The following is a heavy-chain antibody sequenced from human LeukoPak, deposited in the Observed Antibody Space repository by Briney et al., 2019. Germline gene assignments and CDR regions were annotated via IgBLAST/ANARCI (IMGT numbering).Heavy chain of an antibody. CDR2: MNPNSGGT. CDR3: ARLASVPG. CDR1: GYTFTSYD. V-gene: IGHV1-2*02. Sequence: ASVKVSCKASGYTFTSYDINWVRQATGQGLEWMGWMNPNSGGTSYAQRFQGRVTMTRDTSISTAYMELSSLRSDDTALYFCARLASVPGWGQGTLVTVSS. D-gene: IGHD6-19*01. J-gene: IGHJ1*01.